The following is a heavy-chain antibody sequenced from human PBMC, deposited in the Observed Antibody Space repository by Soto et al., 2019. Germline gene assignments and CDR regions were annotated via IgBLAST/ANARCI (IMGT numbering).Heavy chain of an antibody. Sequence: DVQLLESGGGLVQPEGSLRLSCAASGFTFSSYAMGWVRQGPGKGLEWVAVVSIGGSTHYADSVRGRCTISRDNSKNTLSLQMKSLTAEDTAVYFCAKRRGAGGHFDYWGQGALVTVSS. J-gene: IGHJ4*02. V-gene: IGHV3-23*01. CDR1: GFTFSSYA. D-gene: IGHD2-15*01. CDR3: AKRRGAGGHFDY. CDR2: VSIGGST.